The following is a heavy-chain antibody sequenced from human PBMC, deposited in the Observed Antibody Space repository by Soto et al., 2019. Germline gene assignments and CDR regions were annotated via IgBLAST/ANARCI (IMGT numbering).Heavy chain of an antibody. CDR3: ARDSSIEAFDY. Sequence: WGSLRLSCAASGFTFSSNAMHWVRQAPGKGLEWVAVISYDGSNKYYADSVKGRFTISRDNSKNTLYLQMNSLRAEDTAVYYCARDSSIEAFDYWAQGTLVTVSS. D-gene: IGHD6-6*01. J-gene: IGHJ4*02. CDR1: GFTFSSNA. V-gene: IGHV3-30-3*01. CDR2: ISYDGSNK.